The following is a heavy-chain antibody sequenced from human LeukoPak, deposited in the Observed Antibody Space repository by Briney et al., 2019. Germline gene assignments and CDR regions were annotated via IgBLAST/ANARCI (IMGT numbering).Heavy chain of an antibody. CDR2: IYSGGST. CDR3: ARDLTSLSSGSYGGS. J-gene: IGHJ5*02. Sequence: PGGSLRLSCAASGFTVSSNYMSWVRHAPGKGLEWVSVIYSGGSTYYADSVKGRFTVSRDNSKNTLYLQMNSLRVEDTAVYYCARDLTSLSSGSYGGSWGQGTLVTVSS. D-gene: IGHD1-26*01. CDR1: GFTVSSNY. V-gene: IGHV3-53*01.